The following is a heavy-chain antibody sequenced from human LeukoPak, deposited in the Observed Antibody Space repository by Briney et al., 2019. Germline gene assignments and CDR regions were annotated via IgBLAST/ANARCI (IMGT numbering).Heavy chain of an antibody. CDR1: GYSISSGYY. CDR2: IYHSGKN. Sequence: SETLSLTCTVSGYSISSGYYWGWIRQPPGKGLEWIGSIYHSGKNYYNPSLKSRVTTSVDTSKNQFSLKLSSVTAADTAVYYCARDGEMGTIENYFDYWGQGTLVTVSS. V-gene: IGHV4-38-2*02. CDR3: ARDGEMGTIENYFDY. D-gene: IGHD5-24*01. J-gene: IGHJ4*02.